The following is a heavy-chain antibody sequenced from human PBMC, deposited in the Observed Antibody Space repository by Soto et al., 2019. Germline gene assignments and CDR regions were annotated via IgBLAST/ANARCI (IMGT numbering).Heavy chain of an antibody. CDR1: GFTFSSYG. CDR2: ISDDGSNK. D-gene: IGHD2-2*01. J-gene: IGHJ6*02. Sequence: GGSLRLSCAASGFTFSSYGMHWVRQAPGKGLEWVAVISDDGSNKYYADSVKGRFTISRDNAKNTLYLQMNSLRAEDTAVYYCAKDHGIVVPAANYYHYAMNVWGQGTTVTVSS. V-gene: IGHV3-30*18. CDR3: AKDHGIVVPAANYYHYAMNV.